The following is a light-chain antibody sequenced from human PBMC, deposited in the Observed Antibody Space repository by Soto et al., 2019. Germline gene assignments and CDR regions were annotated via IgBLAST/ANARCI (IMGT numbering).Light chain of an antibody. J-gene: IGLJ1*01. V-gene: IGLV2-14*01. CDR3: SSYTSNNFYV. CDR2: EVG. Sequence: QSVLTQPASVSGSPGQSITISCTGTGSDISAYNYVSWYQQHPGKAPKLMIYEVGDRPSGLSNRFSGSKSGNTASLTISRRQAEDEADYYCSSYTSNNFYVFGTGTKVTV. CDR1: GSDISAYNY.